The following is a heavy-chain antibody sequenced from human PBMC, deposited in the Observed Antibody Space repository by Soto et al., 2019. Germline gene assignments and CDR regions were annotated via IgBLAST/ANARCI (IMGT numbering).Heavy chain of an antibody. D-gene: IGHD6-19*01. CDR2: IYHGGTT. J-gene: IGHJ4*01. CDR3: ARVHVMVVAGSTFDY. V-gene: IGHV4-38-2*02. CDR1: GCSISSGSY. Sequence: SETLSLTCTVSGCSISSGSYWAWIRRPPGKGPEWIASIYHGGTTFYNPSLKSRITISVDTSNNQFSLKLTSVTAADTAVYYCARVHVMVVAGSTFDYWGHGTLVTVSS.